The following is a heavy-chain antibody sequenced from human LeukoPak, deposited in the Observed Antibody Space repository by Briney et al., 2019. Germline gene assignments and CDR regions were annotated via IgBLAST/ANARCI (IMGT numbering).Heavy chain of an antibody. D-gene: IGHD1-26*01. J-gene: IGHJ4*02. CDR2: IYTSGST. Sequence: SETLSLTCTVSGSSISSYYWSWIRHPAGKGLEWIGRIYTSGSTNYNPSLKSRVTMSVDTSKNQFSLKLSSAAAADTAVYYCARETVAGATKYYFDYWGQGTLVTVSS. V-gene: IGHV4-4*07. CDR3: ARETVAGATKYYFDY. CDR1: GSSISSYY.